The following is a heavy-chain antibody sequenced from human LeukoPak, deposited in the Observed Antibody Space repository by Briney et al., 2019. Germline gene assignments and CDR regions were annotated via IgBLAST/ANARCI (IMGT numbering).Heavy chain of an antibody. J-gene: IGHJ4*02. CDR1: GFTFSSYA. V-gene: IGHV3-23*01. CDR3: ARDCGGDCYGFDY. CDR2: ISGSGGST. Sequence: PGGSLRLSCAASGFTFSSYAMSWVRQAPGKGLEWVSAISGSGGSTYYADSVKGRFTISRDSAKNSLYLQMNSLRAEDTAVYYCARDCGGDCYGFDYWGQGTLVTVSS. D-gene: IGHD2-21*01.